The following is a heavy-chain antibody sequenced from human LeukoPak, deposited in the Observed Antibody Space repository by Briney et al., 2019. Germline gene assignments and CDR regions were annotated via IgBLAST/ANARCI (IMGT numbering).Heavy chain of an antibody. J-gene: IGHJ3*02. CDR3: ARASDYGEPRDAFDI. CDR2: IYTSGST. Sequence: SETLSLTCTVSGGSISSCYWSWIRQPAGKGLEWIGRIYTSGSTNYNPSLKSRVTMSVDTSKNQFSLKLSSVTAADTAVYYCARASDYGEPRDAFDIWGQGTMVTVSS. CDR1: GGSISSCY. D-gene: IGHD4-17*01. V-gene: IGHV4-4*07.